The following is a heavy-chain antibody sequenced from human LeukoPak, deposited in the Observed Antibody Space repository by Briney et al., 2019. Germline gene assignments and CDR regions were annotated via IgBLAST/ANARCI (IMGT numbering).Heavy chain of an antibody. Sequence: PGGSLRLSCAASGFAFSRYWIHWVRQAPGKGLVWVSRISPDGTNTGYADSVKGRFTISRDNAKNTLYLQLNSLRVEDTAIYRCARNFDYGDHLWGQGTLVTVSS. CDR2: ISPDGTNT. CDR1: GFAFSRYW. J-gene: IGHJ5*02. CDR3: ARNFDYGDHL. V-gene: IGHV3-74*01. D-gene: IGHD4-17*01.